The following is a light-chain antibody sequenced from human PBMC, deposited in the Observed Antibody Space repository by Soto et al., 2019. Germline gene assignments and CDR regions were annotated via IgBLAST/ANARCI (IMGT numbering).Light chain of an antibody. J-gene: IGKJ5*01. V-gene: IGKV3-20*01. CDR3: QQYSDSPLSG. Sequence: EIVLMQSPGTLSLSPGERARLSCRASQSVSSSYLAWYQQKPGQAPRLLIYGASSRATGIPDRFSGSGSGTDFSLTISRLEPEDSAVYYCQQYSDSPLSGFGQGTRLEIK. CDR1: QSVSSSY. CDR2: GAS.